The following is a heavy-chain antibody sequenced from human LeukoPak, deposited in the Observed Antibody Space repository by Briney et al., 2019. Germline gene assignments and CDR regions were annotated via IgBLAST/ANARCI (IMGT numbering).Heavy chain of an antibody. D-gene: IGHD6-6*01. J-gene: IGHJ3*02. V-gene: IGHV3-23*01. CDR1: GFTFSSYA. CDR3: AREVVAFDI. CDR2: ISGSGGRT. Sequence: PGGSLRLSCAASGFTFSSYAMSWVRQAPGKGLEWVAVISGSGGRTYYVDSVKGRFTISRDNSKNTLYLQMNSPRAEDTAVYYCAREVVAFDIWGQGTMVTVSS.